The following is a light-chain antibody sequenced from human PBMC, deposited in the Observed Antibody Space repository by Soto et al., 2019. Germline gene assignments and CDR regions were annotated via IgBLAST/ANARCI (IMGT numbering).Light chain of an antibody. V-gene: IGLV2-23*02. CDR1: YSDVGRHNL. J-gene: IGLJ2*01. CDR2: EVT. Sequence: QSALTQPASVSGSPGQSITISCTGSYSDVGRHNLVSWYQQHPGKVPKLIIHEVTKRPSGISNRFSGSKSGNTASLTISGLQAEDEGNYYCCSYADTGAVLFGGGTKLTVL. CDR3: CSYADTGAVL.